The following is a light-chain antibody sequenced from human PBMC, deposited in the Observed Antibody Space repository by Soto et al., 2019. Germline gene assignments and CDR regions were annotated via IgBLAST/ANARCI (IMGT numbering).Light chain of an antibody. CDR3: QHYKSYSEA. Sequence: DIQMTQSPSTLSGSVGDRVTITCRASQTISSWLAWYQQKPGKAPKLLIYKASTLKSGVPSRFSGSGSGTEFTLTISSLQPDDFATYYCQHYKSYSEAFGQPNKVEL. CDR1: QTISSW. V-gene: IGKV1-5*03. J-gene: IGKJ1*01. CDR2: KAS.